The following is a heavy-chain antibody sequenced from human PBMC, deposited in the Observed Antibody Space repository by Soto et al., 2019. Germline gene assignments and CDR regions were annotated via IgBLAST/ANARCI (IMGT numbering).Heavy chain of an antibody. D-gene: IGHD6-19*01. J-gene: IGHJ4*02. CDR2: ISSHGRDI. CDR1: GFTFTSDS. V-gene: IGHV3-21*01. CDR3: ARGAALAGKLDL. Sequence: EVQLVESGGGLVKPGGSVRLSCEASGFTFTSDSMTWVRQAPGKGLEWVSSISSHGRDIFYADSVKGRFTISRDNAKESLHLQMNSLPGEDSAVYYCARGAALAGKLDLWGQGTLVTVAS.